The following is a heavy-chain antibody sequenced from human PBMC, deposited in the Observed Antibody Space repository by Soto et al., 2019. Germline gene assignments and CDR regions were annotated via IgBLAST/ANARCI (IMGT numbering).Heavy chain of an antibody. CDR2: ISGSGGST. CDR1: GFTFSSYA. Sequence: PGGSLRLSCAASGFTFSSYAMSWVRQAPGKGLEWVSAISGSGGSTYYADSVKGRFTISRDNSKNTLYMQMNRLRAEDTAVYYCATHGYCSSTSCYSFYYYYGMEVWGQGTTVTVSS. J-gene: IGHJ6*01. D-gene: IGHD2-2*03. V-gene: IGHV3-23*01. CDR3: ATHGYCSSTSCYSFYYYYGMEV.